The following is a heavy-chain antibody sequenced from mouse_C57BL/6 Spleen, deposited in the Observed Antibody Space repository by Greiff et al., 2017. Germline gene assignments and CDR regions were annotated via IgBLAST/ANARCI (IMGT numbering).Heavy chain of an antibody. V-gene: IGHV1-53*01. CDR3: ARKIPQIYYGSQYYCDY. CDR1: GYTFTSYW. J-gene: IGHJ2*01. Sequence: QVQLQQPGPELVKPGASVKLSCKASGYTFTSYWMHWVKQRPGQGLEWIGNINPSNGGTNYNEKFKSKATLSVDKSSSTAYMRLSSLTSEDSAVYECARKIPQIYYGSQYYCDYWGQGTTLTVSS. CDR2: INPSNGGT. D-gene: IGHD1-1*01.